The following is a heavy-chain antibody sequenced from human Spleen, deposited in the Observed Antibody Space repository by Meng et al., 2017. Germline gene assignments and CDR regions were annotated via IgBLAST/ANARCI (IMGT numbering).Heavy chain of an antibody. Sequence: SETLSLTCAVSGASLSDSHWSWIRQPPGKGLEWIGQISHTASTNYNPSLKSRVTITVDTSKRQFSLRLRSVTAADTGVYYCARGRTVFDPWGQGILVTVSS. D-gene: IGHD4-17*01. J-gene: IGHJ5*02. V-gene: IGHV4-34*01. CDR1: GASLSDSH. CDR3: ARGRTVFDP. CDR2: ISHTAST.